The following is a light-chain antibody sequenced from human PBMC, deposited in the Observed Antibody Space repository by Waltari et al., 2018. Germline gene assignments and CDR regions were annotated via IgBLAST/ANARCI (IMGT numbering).Light chain of an antibody. Sequence: EIVLTQSPGTLPLPPGDRATLSCRASQSVGRPLAWYQLKPGQAPRLLIYAASTRATGIPDRFSGSGSGTDFSLTISRLEPEDFAVYFCQHYVRLPATFGQGTRVEIK. CDR3: QHYVRLPAT. CDR1: QSVGRP. V-gene: IGKV3-20*01. J-gene: IGKJ1*01. CDR2: AAS.